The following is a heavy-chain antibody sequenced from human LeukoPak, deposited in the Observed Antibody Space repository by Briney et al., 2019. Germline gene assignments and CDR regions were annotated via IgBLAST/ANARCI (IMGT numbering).Heavy chain of an antibody. V-gene: IGHV1-2*04. Sequence: ASVKVSCKASGYTFTGYYMHWVRQAPGQGLEWMGWINPNSGGTNYAQKFQGWVTMTRDTSISTAYMELSRLRSDDTAVYYCASGPPYYYDSSGYYDYWGQGTLVTVSS. CDR3: ASGPPYYYDSSGYYDY. J-gene: IGHJ4*02. CDR2: INPNSGGT. D-gene: IGHD3-22*01. CDR1: GYTFTGYY.